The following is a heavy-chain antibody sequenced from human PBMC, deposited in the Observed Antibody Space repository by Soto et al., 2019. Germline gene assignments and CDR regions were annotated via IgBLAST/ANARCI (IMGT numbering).Heavy chain of an antibody. CDR2: INHSGTT. D-gene: IGHD2-21*01. V-gene: IGHV4-34*01. Sequence: QVQLQQWGAGLLKPSETLSLTCAVYSRSFRDYYWTWIRQPPGKGVEFIGEINHSGTTHYNPSLKSRVTISVDTSKNHFSLKMNSVTAADTAVYYCARSPKSTDFPYYFDFWGQGTLVTVSS. J-gene: IGHJ4*02. CDR1: SRSFRDYY. CDR3: ARSPKSTDFPYYFDF.